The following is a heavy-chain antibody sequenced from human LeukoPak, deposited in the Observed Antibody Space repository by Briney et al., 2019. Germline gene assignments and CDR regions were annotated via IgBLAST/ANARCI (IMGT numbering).Heavy chain of an antibody. Sequence: GRSLRLSCAASGFTFSSYAMHWVRQAPGKGLEWVAVISFDGSQKYYADSVKGRFTISRDNSNNTLNLQMNSLRAEDTAVYYCVVFNYRSNSGDFWGQGTLVTVSS. J-gene: IGHJ4*02. V-gene: IGHV3-30*01. D-gene: IGHD4-23*01. CDR3: VVFNYRSNSGDF. CDR1: GFTFSSYA. CDR2: ISFDGSQK.